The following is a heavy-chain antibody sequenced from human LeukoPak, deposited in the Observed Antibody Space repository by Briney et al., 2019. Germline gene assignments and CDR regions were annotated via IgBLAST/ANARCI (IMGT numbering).Heavy chain of an antibody. D-gene: IGHD6-19*01. CDR2: ICGSVGST. V-gene: IGHV3-23*01. CDR3: AKDERAVAVYVDV. J-gene: IGHJ6*02. Sequence: VGSLRLSPAASGFSFSSSTMRSVPEAPGGGLWWGSAICGSVGSTYYADSVKGRFTISRDNSKNTLYLQMNSLRAEDTAVYYCAKDERAVAVYVDVWGQGTTVTVSS. CDR1: GFSFSSST.